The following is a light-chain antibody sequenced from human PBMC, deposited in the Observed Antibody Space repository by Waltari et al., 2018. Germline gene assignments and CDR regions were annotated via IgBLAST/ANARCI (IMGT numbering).Light chain of an antibody. CDR2: GSS. Sequence: EVVLTPSPGTLSLSPGARATLSCRASQNVNTNYLAWYQQKPGQAPRLLIYGSSSRATGIPDRFSGSGSGTDFTLTISRLEPEEFAVYYCQQYMTEPLTFGGGTKVEIK. CDR1: QNVNTNY. V-gene: IGKV3-20*01. J-gene: IGKJ4*01. CDR3: QQYMTEPLT.